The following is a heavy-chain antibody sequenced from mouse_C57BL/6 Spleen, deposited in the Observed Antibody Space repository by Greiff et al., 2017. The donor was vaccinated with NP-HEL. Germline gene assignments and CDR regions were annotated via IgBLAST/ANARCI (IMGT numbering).Heavy chain of an antibody. Sequence: EVQVVESEGGLVQPGSSMKLSCTASGFTFSDYYMAWVRQVPEKGLEWVANINYDGSSTYYLDSLKSRFIISRDNAKNILYLQMSSLKSEDTATYYCASYDYDGGIAYWGQGTLVTVSA. D-gene: IGHD2-4*01. CDR3: ASYDYDGGIAY. CDR2: INYDGSST. V-gene: IGHV5-16*01. CDR1: GFTFSDYY. J-gene: IGHJ3*01.